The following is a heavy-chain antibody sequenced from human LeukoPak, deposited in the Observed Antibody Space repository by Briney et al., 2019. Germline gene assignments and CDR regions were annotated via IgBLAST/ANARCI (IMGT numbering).Heavy chain of an antibody. CDR3: AKDRQQLVPNYFDY. J-gene: IGHJ4*02. Sequence: GGSLRLSCAASGFTFISFWMSWVRQAPGKGLEWVANIKQDGSEKYYVDSVKGRFTISRDNAKNSLYLQMNSLRAEDTAVYYCAKDRQQLVPNYFDYWGQGTLVTVSS. D-gene: IGHD6-13*01. V-gene: IGHV3-7*05. CDR2: IKQDGSEK. CDR1: GFTFISFW.